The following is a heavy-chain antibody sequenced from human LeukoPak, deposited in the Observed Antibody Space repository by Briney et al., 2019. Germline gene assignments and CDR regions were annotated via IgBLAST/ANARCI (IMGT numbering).Heavy chain of an antibody. CDR2: IYYSGST. D-gene: IGHD3-22*01. J-gene: IGHJ4*02. Sequence: SETLSLTCTVSGGSISSYYWSWIRQPPGKGLEWIGYIYYSGSTNYNPSLKSRVTMSVDTSKNQFSLKLSSVTAADTAVYYCARVFYYDSSGYDYWGQGNMVTVSS. CDR3: ARVFYYDSSGYDY. V-gene: IGHV4-59*01. CDR1: GGSISSYY.